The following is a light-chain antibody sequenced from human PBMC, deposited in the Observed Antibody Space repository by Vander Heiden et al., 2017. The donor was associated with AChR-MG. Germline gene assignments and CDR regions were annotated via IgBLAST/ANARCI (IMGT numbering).Light chain of an antibody. Sequence: YELNQPPPVPVPPGQTASITCSGDKLGDKYACWYQQKPGQSPVLVIYQDSKRPSGIPERFSGSNSGNTATLTISGTQAMDEADYYCQAWDSSTAHVVFGGGTKLTVL. V-gene: IGLV3-1*01. CDR2: QDS. CDR1: KLGDKY. J-gene: IGLJ2*01. CDR3: QAWDSSTAHVV.